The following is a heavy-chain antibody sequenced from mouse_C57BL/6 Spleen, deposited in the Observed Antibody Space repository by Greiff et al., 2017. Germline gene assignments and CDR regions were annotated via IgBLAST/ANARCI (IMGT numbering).Heavy chain of an antibody. Sequence: EVKLVESGGGLVKPGGSLKLSCAASGFTFSSYAMSWVRQTPEKRLAWVATISAGGSYTYYPDNVKGRFTISRDNAKNTLYLQMSHLKSEDTAMYYGARDGDAGIAYWGQGTLVTVSA. V-gene: IGHV5-4*01. CDR1: GFTFSSYA. CDR3: ARDGDAGIAY. J-gene: IGHJ3*01. CDR2: ISAGGSYT.